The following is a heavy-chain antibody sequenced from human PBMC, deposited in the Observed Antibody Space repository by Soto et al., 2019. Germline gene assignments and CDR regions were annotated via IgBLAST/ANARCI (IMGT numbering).Heavy chain of an antibody. V-gene: IGHV5-10-1*01. CDR3: ASSPRGYCSSTSCRELGNYYGMDV. J-gene: IGHJ6*02. Sequence: GESLKISCKGSGYSFTSYWISWVRQVPGKGLERMGRINPSDSYTNYSPSFQGHVTISADKSISIAYLQWSSLKASDTAMYYFASSPRGYCSSTSCRELGNYYGMDVWGQGT. CDR2: INPSDSYT. D-gene: IGHD2-2*01. CDR1: GYSFTSYW.